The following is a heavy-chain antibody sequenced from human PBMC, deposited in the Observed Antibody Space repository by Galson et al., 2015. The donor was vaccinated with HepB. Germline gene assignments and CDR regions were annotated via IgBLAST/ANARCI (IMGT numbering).Heavy chain of an antibody. V-gene: IGHV3-64D*06. Sequence: SLRLSCAASGFTFSSYVMYWVRQAPGKGLEYVSAINTSGRSTYYADSVKGRFTISRDNAKNTLYLQMSTLRAEDTGVYYCVKGVRSDSYYYNMDVWGQGTTVAVSS. D-gene: IGHD2-21*01. CDR3: VKGVRSDSYYYNMDV. CDR1: GFTFSSYV. J-gene: IGHJ6*02. CDR2: INTSGRST.